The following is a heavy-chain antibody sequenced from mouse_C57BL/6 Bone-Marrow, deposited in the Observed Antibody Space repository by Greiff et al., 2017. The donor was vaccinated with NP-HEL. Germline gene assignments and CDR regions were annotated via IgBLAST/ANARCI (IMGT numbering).Heavy chain of an antibody. CDR2: IYPGSGNT. CDR3: ARRSSGYWFAY. J-gene: IGHJ3*01. Sequence: QVQLQQSGAELVRPGASVKLSCKASGYTFTDYYINWVKQRPGQGLEWIARIYPGSGNTYYNEKFKGKATLTAEKSSSTAYMQLSSLTSEDSAVYFCARRSSGYWFAYWGQGTLVTVSA. D-gene: IGHD3-2*02. CDR1: GYTFTDYY. V-gene: IGHV1-76*01.